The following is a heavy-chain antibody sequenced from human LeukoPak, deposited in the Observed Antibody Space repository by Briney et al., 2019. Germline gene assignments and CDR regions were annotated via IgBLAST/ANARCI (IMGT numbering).Heavy chain of an antibody. V-gene: IGHV3-23*01. CDR1: GFTFTNYA. CDR3: ARITDSGSYYDY. D-gene: IGHD1-26*01. CDR2: ISGGGGST. J-gene: IGHJ4*02. Sequence: GGSLRLSCAASGFTFTNYAMNWVRQAPGKGLEWVSTISGGGGSTFYADSVKGRFTISRDNSKNMLYLQMNSLRAEDTAVYYCARITDSGSYYDYWGQGTLVTVSS.